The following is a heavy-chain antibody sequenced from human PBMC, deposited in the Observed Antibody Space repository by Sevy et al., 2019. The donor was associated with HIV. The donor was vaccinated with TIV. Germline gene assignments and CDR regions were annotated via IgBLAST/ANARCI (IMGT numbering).Heavy chain of an antibody. J-gene: IGHJ4*02. CDR1: GGTFSSYA. D-gene: IGHD3-22*01. V-gene: IGHV1-69*06. CDR2: IIPIFGTA. Sequence: ASVKVSCKASGGTFSSYAISWVRQAPGQGLEWMGGIIPIFGTANYAQKFQGRVTITADKSTGTAYMELSSLRSEDTAVYYCAGAYYYDSSGYYYDYWGQGTLVTVSS. CDR3: AGAYYYDSSGYYYDY.